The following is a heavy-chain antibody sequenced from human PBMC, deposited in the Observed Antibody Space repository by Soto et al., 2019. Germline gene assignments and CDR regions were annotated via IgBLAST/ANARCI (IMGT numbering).Heavy chain of an antibody. J-gene: IGHJ4*02. CDR2: TNHSGST. V-gene: IGHV4-34*01. D-gene: IGHD6-13*01. CDR1: GWSGSFSGYL. Sequence: QVQLQQWGAGLLKPSETLSLTCAVYGWSGSFSGYLWRWIRQPPGNGLEWIGETNHSGSTTYTPSLPSRVAISVATTKHQFSLDLSSVTAAYLAGYYCARGRKRYISSWYVDLVLGTLVTVSS. CDR3: ARGRKRYISSWYVD.